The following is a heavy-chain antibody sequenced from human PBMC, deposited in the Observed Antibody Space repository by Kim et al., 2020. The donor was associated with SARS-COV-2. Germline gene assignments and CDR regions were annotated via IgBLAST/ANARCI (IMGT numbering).Heavy chain of an antibody. Sequence: PSLKSRVTISEDTSMNQFTLELRSVTAADTAVYYCASQTAHTYGYGDAVDIWGQGTMVTVSS. CDR3: ASQTAHTYGYGDAVDI. J-gene: IGHJ3*02. V-gene: IGHV4-59*08. D-gene: IGHD5-18*01.